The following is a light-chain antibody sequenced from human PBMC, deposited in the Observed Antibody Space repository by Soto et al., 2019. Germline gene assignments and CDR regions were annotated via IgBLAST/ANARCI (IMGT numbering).Light chain of an antibody. CDR1: QSVSSY. J-gene: IGKJ5*01. CDR2: DAP. Sequence: EIVLTQSPATLSVSPGERATLSCRASQSVSSYLAWYQQKPGQTPRLLIYDAPNRATGIPARFSGSGSGTDFTLTISSLEPEDFAVYYCQQRSNWFTFGQGTRLEI. CDR3: QQRSNWFT. V-gene: IGKV3-11*01.